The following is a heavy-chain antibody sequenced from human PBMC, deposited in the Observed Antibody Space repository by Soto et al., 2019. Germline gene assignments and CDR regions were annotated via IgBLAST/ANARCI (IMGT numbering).Heavy chain of an antibody. V-gene: IGHV4-31*03. CDR3: ARDPAP. J-gene: IGHJ5*02. CDR1: GGSISSGGYY. Sequence: QVQLQESGPGLVKPSQTLSLTCTVSGGSISSGGYYWSWIRQHPGKGLEWIGYIYNSGSTYYNPSPXSXXTISADTSKHQFSLKLSSVTAADAAVYYCARDPAPWGQGTLVTVSS. CDR2: IYNSGST.